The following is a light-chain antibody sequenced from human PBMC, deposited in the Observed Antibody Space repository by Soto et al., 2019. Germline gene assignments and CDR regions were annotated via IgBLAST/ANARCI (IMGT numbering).Light chain of an antibody. V-gene: IGLV1-40*01. CDR3: QSYDARLSAYV. Sequence: QSVLTQPPSVSGAPGQGVTISCTGSSFNIGANYDVHWYQHLPGTVPKLLIYANSFRPSGVPDRVSASKSGSSASLAITGLQAEDEADYYCQSYDARLSAYVFGTGTKLTVL. CDR1: SFNIGANYD. CDR2: ANS. J-gene: IGLJ1*01.